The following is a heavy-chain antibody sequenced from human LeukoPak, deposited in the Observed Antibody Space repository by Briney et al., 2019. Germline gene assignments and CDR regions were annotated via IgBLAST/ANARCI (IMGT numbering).Heavy chain of an antibody. CDR2: IIPIFGTA. J-gene: IGHJ5*02. CDR1: GGTFSSYA. CDR3: ARDPDSGSWGAYNWFDP. Sequence: ASVKVSCKASGGTFSSYAISWVRQAPGQGLEWMGGIIPIFGTANYAQKFQGRVTITADESTSTAYMELSSLRSEDTAVYYCARDPDSGSWGAYNWFDPWGQGTLVSVSS. V-gene: IGHV1-69*01. D-gene: IGHD1-26*01.